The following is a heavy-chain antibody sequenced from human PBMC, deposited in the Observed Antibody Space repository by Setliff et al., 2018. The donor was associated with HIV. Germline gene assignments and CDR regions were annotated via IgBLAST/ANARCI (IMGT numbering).Heavy chain of an antibody. J-gene: IGHJ4*02. V-gene: IGHV3-48*01. CDR2: ITSTGSTI. CDR1: GFTFSDCS. CDR3: ARDPPGGSYPYYFDY. D-gene: IGHD1-26*01. Sequence: PGGSLRLSCAASGFTFSDCSMNWVRQAPGKGLEWISYITSTGSTIFYADSVKGRFTISRDNSKNTLYLQMNSLRAEDTAVYYCARDPPGGSYPYYFDYWGQGTLVTVSS.